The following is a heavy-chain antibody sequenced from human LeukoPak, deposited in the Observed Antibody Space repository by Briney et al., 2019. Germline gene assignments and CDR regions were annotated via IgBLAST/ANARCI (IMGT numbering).Heavy chain of an antibody. J-gene: IGHJ4*02. CDR1: GFTFSNYP. CDR2: ISYDGSNK. CDR3: ATSVAVAVFVDY. D-gene: IGHD6-13*01. V-gene: IGHV3-30-3*01. Sequence: PGKSLRLSCAASGFTFSNYPMYWVRQAPGKGLEWVTVISYDGSNKHYADSVKGRFTISRDNSKNMLFLQMNSLRPEDTAVYYCATSVAVAVFVDYWGQGTLVTVSS.